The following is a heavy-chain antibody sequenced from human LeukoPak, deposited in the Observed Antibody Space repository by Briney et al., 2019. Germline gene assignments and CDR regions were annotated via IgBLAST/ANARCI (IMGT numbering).Heavy chain of an antibody. V-gene: IGHV4-4*02. J-gene: IGHJ4*02. D-gene: IGHD1-26*01. CDR1: GFTFSSYTM. CDR3: ARAGGVVGAAPGSGDFDC. CDR2: IYHSGST. Sequence: GSLRLSCAASGFTFSSYTMNWVRQPPGKGLEWIGEIYHSGSTNYNSSLKSRVTISVDKSKNQFSLKLSSVTAADTAVYYCARAGGVVGAAPGSGDFDCWGQGTLVTVSS.